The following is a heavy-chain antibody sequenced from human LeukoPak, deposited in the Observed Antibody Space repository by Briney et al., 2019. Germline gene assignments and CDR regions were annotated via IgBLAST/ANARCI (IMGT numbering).Heavy chain of an antibody. CDR3: AKDKWSIAAAGYYFDY. CDR1: GFTFSSYS. Sequence: PGGSLRLSCAASGFTFSSYSMNWVRQAPGKGLEWVSSIISSSSCIYYADSVKGRFTISRDNAKNSLYLQMNSLRAEDTAVYYCAKDKWSIAAAGYYFDYWGQGTLVTVSS. D-gene: IGHD6-13*01. CDR2: IISSSSCI. J-gene: IGHJ4*02. V-gene: IGHV3-21*01.